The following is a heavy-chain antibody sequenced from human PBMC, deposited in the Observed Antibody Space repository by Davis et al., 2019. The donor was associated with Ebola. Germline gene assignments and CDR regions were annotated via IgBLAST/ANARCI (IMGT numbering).Heavy chain of an antibody. Sequence: KVSCKGSGYDFTNSWIAWVRLMPGKGLEWMGIIFPRDSDTRYSPSFRGQVTISADKSFSTAYLQWSGLKASDTAMYYCARRRVGATSVAAFDIWGQGTMVTVSS. CDR2: IFPRDSDT. D-gene: IGHD1-26*01. CDR1: GYDFTNSW. J-gene: IGHJ3*02. CDR3: ARRRVGATSVAAFDI. V-gene: IGHV5-51*01.